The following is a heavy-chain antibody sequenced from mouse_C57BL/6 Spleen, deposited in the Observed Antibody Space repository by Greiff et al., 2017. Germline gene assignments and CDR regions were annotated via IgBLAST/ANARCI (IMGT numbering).Heavy chain of an antibody. Sequence: EVKLMESGGGLVKPGGSLKLSCAASGFTFSDYGMHWVRQAPEKGLEWVAYISSGSSTIYYADTVKGRFTISRDNAKNTLFLQMTSLRSEDTAMYYCARQGGSLDYWGQGTTLTVSS. CDR3: ARQGGSLDY. J-gene: IGHJ2*01. CDR2: ISSGSSTI. CDR1: GFTFSDYG. D-gene: IGHD3-1*01. V-gene: IGHV5-17*01.